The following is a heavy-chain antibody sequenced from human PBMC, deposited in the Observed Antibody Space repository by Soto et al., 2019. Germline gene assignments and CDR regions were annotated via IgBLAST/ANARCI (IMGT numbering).Heavy chain of an antibody. J-gene: IGHJ4*02. CDR2: IYSGGST. V-gene: IGHV3-66*01. D-gene: IGHD3-16*01. Sequence: GGSLRLSCAASGFTVSSNYMSWVRQAPGKGLEWVSVIYSGGSTYYADSVKGRFTISRDNSKNTLYLQMNSLRAEDTAVYYCAREGGPSTEPFDYWGQGTLVTVSS. CDR3: AREGGPSTEPFDY. CDR1: GFTVSSNY.